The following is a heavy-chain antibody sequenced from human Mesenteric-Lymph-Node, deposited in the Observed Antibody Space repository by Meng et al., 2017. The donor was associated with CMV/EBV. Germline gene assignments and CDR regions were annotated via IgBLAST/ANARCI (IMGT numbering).Heavy chain of an antibody. CDR2: IKEDGSEK. CDR3: ARGRGTNFLY. D-gene: IGHD2/OR15-2a*01. V-gene: IGHV3-7*01. CDR1: GFTFSSYW. J-gene: IGHJ4*02. Sequence: GESLKISCAASGFTFSSYWMSWVRQAPGKGLEWVANIKEDGSEKYYVDSVKGRFTISRDNAKNSLYLQINSLRAEDTAVYYCARGRGTNFLYWGQGTLVTVSS.